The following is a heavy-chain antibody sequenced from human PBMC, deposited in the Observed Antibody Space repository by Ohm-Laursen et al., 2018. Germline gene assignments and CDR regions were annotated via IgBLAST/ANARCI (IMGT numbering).Heavy chain of an antibody. CDR1: GYTFTNYY. CDR2: INTRGGST. J-gene: IGHJ4*02. CDR3: AIRSGRARPVVDFDY. V-gene: IGHV1-46*01. Sequence: ASVKVSCKASGYTFTNYYMHRVRQAPGQGLEWMGIINTRGGSTSHAQKFQGRLTMTRDTSTGTVYMELSSLRSEDTAVYYCAIRSGRARPVVDFDYWGQGTLVTVSS. D-gene: IGHD2-15*01.